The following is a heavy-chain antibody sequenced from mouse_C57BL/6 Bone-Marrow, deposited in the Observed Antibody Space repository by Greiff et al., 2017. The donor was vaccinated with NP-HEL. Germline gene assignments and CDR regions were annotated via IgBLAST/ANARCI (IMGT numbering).Heavy chain of an antibody. CDR3: AREGGIYYDYDDAMDT. Sequence: VQLQQPGAELVRPGTSVKLSCKASGYTFTSYWMHWVKQRPGQGLEWIGVIDPSDSYTNYNQKFKGKATLTVDTSSSTAYMQLSSLTSEDSAVYYCAREGGIYYDYDDAMDTGVKEPQSPSPQ. D-gene: IGHD2-4*01. CDR2: IDPSDSYT. CDR1: GYTFTSYW. V-gene: IGHV1-59*01. J-gene: IGHJ4*01.